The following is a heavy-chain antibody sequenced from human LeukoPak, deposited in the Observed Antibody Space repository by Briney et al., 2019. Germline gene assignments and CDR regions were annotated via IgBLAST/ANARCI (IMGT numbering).Heavy chain of an antibody. CDR2: IYYSGST. V-gene: IGHV4-59*08. J-gene: IGHJ4*02. CDR3: VGGLSD. CDR1: GVSISSYY. Sequence: SEALSLTCTVSGVSISSYYWSWIRQPPGKGLEWIGYIYYSGSTNYSPSLKSRVTISLDTSKNQFSLKLSSVTAADTAVYYCVGGLSDWGQGTLVTVSS.